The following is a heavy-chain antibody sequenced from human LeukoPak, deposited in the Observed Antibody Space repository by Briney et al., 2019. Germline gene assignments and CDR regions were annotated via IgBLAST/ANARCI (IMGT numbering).Heavy chain of an antibody. CDR2: ISYDGSNK. J-gene: IGHJ5*02. CDR1: GFTFSNYG. D-gene: IGHD6-19*01. Sequence: GGSLRLSCAASGFTFSNYGMHWGRQAPGKGLEWVAVISYDGSNKYYVDSVKGRFTISRDDSKNTLFLQMNSLRAEDTAVYYCAKGTLTGYSSGWYSWFDPWGQGTLVTVSS. CDR3: AKGTLTGYSSGWYSWFDP. V-gene: IGHV3-30*18.